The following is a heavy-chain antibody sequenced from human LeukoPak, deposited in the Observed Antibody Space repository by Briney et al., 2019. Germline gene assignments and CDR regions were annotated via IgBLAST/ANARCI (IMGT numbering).Heavy chain of an antibody. CDR3: AKRDNGGWYSLDH. CDR2: LRGSGGGT. Sequence: GGSLRLSCAVSGITLSNYGMSWVRQAPGKGLEWVAGLRGSGGGTNYADSVQGRFTISRNNPKNTLYLQMNSLSAQDTAIYFCAKRDNGGWYSLDHWGQGTLVTVSS. V-gene: IGHV3-23*01. D-gene: IGHD6-19*01. J-gene: IGHJ4*02. CDR1: GITLSNYG.